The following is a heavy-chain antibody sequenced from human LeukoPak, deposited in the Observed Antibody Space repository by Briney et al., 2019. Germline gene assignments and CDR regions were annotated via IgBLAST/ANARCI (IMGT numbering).Heavy chain of an antibody. CDR3: ARDPYSYDTSGPKPFDY. CDR2: ISSSGSTI. CDR1: GFTFSSYE. V-gene: IGHV3-48*03. D-gene: IGHD3-3*01. Sequence: GGSLRLSCAASGFTFSSYEMNWVRQAPGKGLEWVSYISSSGSTIYYADSVKGRFTISRDNAKNSLFLQMNSLRDEDTAVYYCARDPYSYDTSGPKPFDYWGQGTLVTVSS. J-gene: IGHJ4*02.